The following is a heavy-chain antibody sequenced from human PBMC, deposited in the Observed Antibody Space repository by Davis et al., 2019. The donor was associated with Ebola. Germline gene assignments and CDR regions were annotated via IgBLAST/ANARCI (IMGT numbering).Heavy chain of an antibody. CDR1: GFTFTSSA. Sequence: SAKVSCTASGFTFTSSAVQWVRQARGQRLEWIGWIVVGSGNTNYAQKFQQRVTITRDMSTSTAYMELSSLRSEDTAVYYCAARFGGSGSSLDYWGQGTLVTVSS. CDR3: AARFGGSGSSLDY. D-gene: IGHD3-10*01. CDR2: IVVGSGNT. V-gene: IGHV1-58*01. J-gene: IGHJ4*02.